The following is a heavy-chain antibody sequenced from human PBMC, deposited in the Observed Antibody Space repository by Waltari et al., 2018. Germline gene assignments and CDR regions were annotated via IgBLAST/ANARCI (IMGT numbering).Heavy chain of an antibody. V-gene: IGHV4-4*07. J-gene: IGHJ3*02. CDR2: FYYNGRT. CDR1: GGSLDTYY. CDR3: ARDRAYGNDDPRVSDI. D-gene: IGHD3-10*01. Sequence: QVQLQESGPRLVKPSETLSLTCTVSGGSLDTYYWSWIRQPAGKGLESIRHFYYNGRTKSNPSLKVRVVMSVDRSQNQFSLWMSSVTAADTAVYYCARDRAYGNDDPRVSDIWGRGTMVTVSS.